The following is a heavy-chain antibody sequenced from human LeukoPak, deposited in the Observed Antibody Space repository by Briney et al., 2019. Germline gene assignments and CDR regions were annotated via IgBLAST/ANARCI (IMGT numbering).Heavy chain of an antibody. J-gene: IGHJ3*02. Sequence: RGESLKISRKASGYSFPTYWIGWVRQMPGKGLEWMGIIYPGDSDTRYSPSFQGQVTFSADKSINTAYLQWSSLKASDTAIYYCARQSIRHDAFDIWGQGTMVTVSS. D-gene: IGHD3-9*01. V-gene: IGHV5-51*01. CDR3: ARQSIRHDAFDI. CDR1: GYSFPTYW. CDR2: IYPGDSDT.